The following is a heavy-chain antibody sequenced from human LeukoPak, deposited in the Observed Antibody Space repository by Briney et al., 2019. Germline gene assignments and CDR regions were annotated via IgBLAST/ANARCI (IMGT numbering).Heavy chain of an antibody. J-gene: IGHJ3*02. CDR2: IYYSGST. Sequence: PSETLSLTCTVSGGSISSSSYYWGWIRQPPGKGLEWIGSIYYSGSTYYNPSLKSRVTISVDTSKNQFSLKLSSVTAADTAVYYCARDSGSSWYQVNAFDIWGQGTMVTVSS. CDR1: GGSISSSSYY. D-gene: IGHD6-13*01. V-gene: IGHV4-39*07. CDR3: ARDSGSSWYQVNAFDI.